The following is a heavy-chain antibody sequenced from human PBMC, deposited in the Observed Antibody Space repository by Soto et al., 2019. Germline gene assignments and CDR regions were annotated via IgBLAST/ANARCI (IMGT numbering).Heavy chain of an antibody. J-gene: IGHJ4*02. CDR1: GFTFSGSA. D-gene: IGHD6-19*01. Sequence: GGSLRRSCVASGFTFSGSAMHWVRQASGKGLECVGRIRSKANSYATAYAASVKGRFTISRDDSKNTAYLQMNSLKTEDTAVYYCTSFVYSSGWRDYWGQGTLVTVYS. CDR2: IRSKANSYAT. CDR3: TSFVYSSGWRDY. V-gene: IGHV3-73*01.